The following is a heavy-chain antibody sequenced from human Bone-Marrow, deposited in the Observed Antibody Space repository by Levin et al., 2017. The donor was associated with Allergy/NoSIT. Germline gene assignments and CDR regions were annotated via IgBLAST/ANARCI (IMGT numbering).Heavy chain of an antibody. CDR2: IRSKSYGGAP. J-gene: IGHJ4*02. V-gene: IGHV3-49*03. Sequence: PGGSLRLSCAASGFTFRDYLINWFRQAPGKGLEWVSFIRSKSYGGAPEYAASVKDRFTISRDDFNNIAYLQMNSLKTEDTGVYYCTRSRHRDCTFASCPVDFWGQGTAVTVSS. CDR3: TRSRHRDCTFASCPVDF. CDR1: GFTFRDYL. D-gene: IGHD2-2*01.